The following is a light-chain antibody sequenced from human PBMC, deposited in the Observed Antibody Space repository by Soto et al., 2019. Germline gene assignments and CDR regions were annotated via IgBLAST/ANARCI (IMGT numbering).Light chain of an antibody. V-gene: IGKV1-5*03. Sequence: DIQMTQSPSTLSASVGDRVTITCRASQSISSWLDWYQQKPGKAPKLLIYKASSLESGVPSRFSGSGSGTEFTLTISSLQPDDFATYYCQQYNSYPVTFGQGNKVEIK. J-gene: IGKJ1*01. CDR2: KAS. CDR3: QQYNSYPVT. CDR1: QSISSW.